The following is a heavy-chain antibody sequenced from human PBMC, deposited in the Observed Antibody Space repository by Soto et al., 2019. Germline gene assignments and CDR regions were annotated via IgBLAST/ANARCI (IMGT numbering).Heavy chain of an antibody. Sequence: PSETLSLTCTVSGGSISSGGYYWSWIRQHPGKGLEWIGYIYYSGSTYYNPSLKSRVTISVDTSKNQFSLKLSSVTAADTAVYYCARQHRGITAAAGHFDYWGQGTLVTAPQ. D-gene: IGHD6-13*01. CDR1: GGSISSGGYY. V-gene: IGHV4-31*03. CDR2: IYYSGST. CDR3: ARQHRGITAAAGHFDY. J-gene: IGHJ4*02.